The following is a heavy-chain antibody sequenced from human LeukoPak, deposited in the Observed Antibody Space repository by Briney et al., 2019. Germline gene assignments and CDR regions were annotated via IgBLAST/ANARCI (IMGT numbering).Heavy chain of an antibody. V-gene: IGHV1-69-2*01. CDR3: ARAALDAFDI. Sequence: ATVKISCKASGYTFTDYYMHWVQQAPGKGLEWMGRVDPGDGETIYAEKFQGRVTITADTSTDTAYMELSSLRSEDTAVYYCARAALDAFDIWGQGTMVTVSS. J-gene: IGHJ3*02. CDR2: VDPGDGET. CDR1: GYTFTDYY.